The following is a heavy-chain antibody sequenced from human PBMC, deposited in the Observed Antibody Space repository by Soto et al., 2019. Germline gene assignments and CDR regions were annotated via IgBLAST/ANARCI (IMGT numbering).Heavy chain of an antibody. CDR2: IYYTGST. CDR1: GGSMSNYH. Sequence: SETLSLTCTVSGGSMSNYHWSWIGQPPGKGLEWIGYIYYTGSTNYNPSLESRVTMSIDTSKNQFSLKLISVTAADTAVYYCARHVRYSSWYQDFWGQGTLVTVSS. D-gene: IGHD6-13*01. J-gene: IGHJ4*02. V-gene: IGHV4-59*08. CDR3: ARHVRYSSWYQDF.